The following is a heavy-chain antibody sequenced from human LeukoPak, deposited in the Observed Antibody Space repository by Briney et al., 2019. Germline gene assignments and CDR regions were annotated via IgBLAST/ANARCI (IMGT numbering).Heavy chain of an antibody. Sequence: SETLSLTCTVSGGSISSSSYYWGWIRQPPGKGLEWIGSIYYSGSTYYNPSLKSRVTISVDTSKNQFSLKLSSVTAADTAVYYCAREGDYYDSSGYYPNRYFDYWGQGTLVTVSS. J-gene: IGHJ4*02. V-gene: IGHV4-39*02. CDR2: IYYSGST. CDR3: AREGDYYDSSGYYPNRYFDY. D-gene: IGHD3-22*01. CDR1: GGSISSSSYY.